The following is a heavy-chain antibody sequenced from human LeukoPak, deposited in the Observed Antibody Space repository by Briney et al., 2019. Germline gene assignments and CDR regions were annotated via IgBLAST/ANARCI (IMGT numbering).Heavy chain of an antibody. CDR1: GGTFSSYA. CDR2: IIPIFGTA. Sequence: GASVKVSCKASGGTFSSYAISWVRQAPGQGLEWMGGIIPIFGTANYVQKFQGRVTITADESTSTAYMELSSLRSEDTAVYYCARDPHYYDFWSGYRPYYFDYWGQGTLVTVSS. V-gene: IGHV1-69*13. D-gene: IGHD3-3*01. J-gene: IGHJ4*02. CDR3: ARDPHYYDFWSGYRPYYFDY.